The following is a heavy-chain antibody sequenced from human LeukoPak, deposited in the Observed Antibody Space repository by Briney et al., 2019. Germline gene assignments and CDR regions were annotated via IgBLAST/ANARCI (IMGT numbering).Heavy chain of an antibody. D-gene: IGHD2-2*01. Sequence: ASVKVSCKVSGYTFTSDGISWVRLAPGPGHEWMGWISAYNGNTNYEQTLQDRVTMTTDTSTSTAYMELRSLRSDHTAVYYCARDQWESEVLIVVVPGAAYYGMDVWGQGTTVTVSS. CDR2: ISAYNGNT. V-gene: IGHV1-18*01. J-gene: IGHJ6*02. CDR3: ARDQWESEVLIVVVPGAAYYGMDV. CDR1: GYTFTSDG.